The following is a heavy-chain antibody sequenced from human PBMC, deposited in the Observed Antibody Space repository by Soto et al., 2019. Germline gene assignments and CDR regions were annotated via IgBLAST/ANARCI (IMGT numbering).Heavy chain of an antibody. CDR1: GFTFSSYG. Sequence: QVQLVESGGGVVQPGRSLRLSCAASGFTFSSYGMHWVRQAPGKGLEWVAVISYDGSNKYYADSVKGRFTISRDNSKNTLYLQMYSLRAEDTAVYYCAKEKGAIFGGMDVWGQGTTVTVSS. V-gene: IGHV3-30*18. D-gene: IGHD3-3*01. CDR2: ISYDGSNK. CDR3: AKEKGAIFGGMDV. J-gene: IGHJ6*02.